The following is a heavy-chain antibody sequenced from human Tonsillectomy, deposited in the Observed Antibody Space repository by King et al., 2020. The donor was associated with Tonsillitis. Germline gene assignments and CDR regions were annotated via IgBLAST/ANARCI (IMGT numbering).Heavy chain of an antibody. Sequence: QLVQSGAEVKKPGASVKVSCKASGYPFTGYYMHWVPQAPGQGLEWMVWVNPKIGGTKFAQKFQDRVTITTDTSINTAYMEVSRLTSDDTAGYYCAKPSSWFFDSWGQGTLGTVSS. D-gene: IGHD6-13*01. CDR1: GYPFTGYY. CDR3: AKPSSWFFDS. V-gene: IGHV1-2*02. J-gene: IGHJ4*02. CDR2: VNPKIGGT.